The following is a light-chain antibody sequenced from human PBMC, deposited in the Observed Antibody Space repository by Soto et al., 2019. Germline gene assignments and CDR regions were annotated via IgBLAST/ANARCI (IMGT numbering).Light chain of an antibody. Sequence: QSALTQPASVSGSPGQSITISCTGTSSDVGGYNYVSWYQQHPGKAPKLMIYDVSNRPSGVSNRLSGSKSGNTASLTISGLQAEDEADYYCSSYTGGSTWVFGGGTKVTVL. CDR1: SSDVGGYNY. J-gene: IGLJ3*02. CDR3: SSYTGGSTWV. V-gene: IGLV2-14*01. CDR2: DVS.